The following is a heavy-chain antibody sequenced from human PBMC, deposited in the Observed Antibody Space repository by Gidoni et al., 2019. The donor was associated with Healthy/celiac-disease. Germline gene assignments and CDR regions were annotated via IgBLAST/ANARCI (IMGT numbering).Heavy chain of an antibody. CDR1: GYTFTSYA. J-gene: IGHJ1*01. V-gene: IGHV1-3*01. CDR3: ARRAQSSRGPGVAEYFQH. D-gene: IGHD6-13*01. CDR2: INAGNGNP. Sequence: QVQLVQSGAEVKKPGASVKVSCKASGYTFTSYAMHWVRQAPGQRLEWMGWINAGNGNPKNSKEFQGRVTITRENTRVTAYKELRSLRSEDTVCYYRARRAQSSRGPGVAEYFQHWGQGTLVTVSS.